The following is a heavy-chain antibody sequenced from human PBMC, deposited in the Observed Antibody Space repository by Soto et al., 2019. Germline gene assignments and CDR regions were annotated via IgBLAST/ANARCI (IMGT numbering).Heavy chain of an antibody. J-gene: IGHJ4*02. CDR2: IIPIFGTA. V-gene: IGHV1-69*06. CDR3: ATLPYSTNGVCYDY. CDR1: GGTFNSYA. D-gene: IGHD2-8*01. Sequence: PVKVSCEASGGTFNSYAISWVRQAPGQGLEWMGGIIPIFGTAIYAQKFQGRVTMTEDTSTDTAYMELSSLRSEDTAVYYCATLPYSTNGVCYDYSGQGTLVTLPS.